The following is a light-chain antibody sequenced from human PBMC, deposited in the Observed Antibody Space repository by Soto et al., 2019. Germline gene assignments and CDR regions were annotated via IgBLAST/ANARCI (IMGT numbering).Light chain of an antibody. CDR2: YDS. CDR1: NIGSKS. J-gene: IGLJ3*02. Sequence: SYELTQPPSVSVAPGKTASDACGGSNIGSKSVHWYQKKSGQAPVLVMYYDSDRPSGIPERFSGSNSGNTATLTISRVEAGDEAESYCQVWDINSGHVVFGGGTKLTVL. V-gene: IGLV3-21*01. CDR3: QVWDINSGHVV.